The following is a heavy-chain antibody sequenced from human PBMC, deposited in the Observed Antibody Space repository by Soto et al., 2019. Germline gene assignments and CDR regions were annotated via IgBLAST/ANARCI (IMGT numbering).Heavy chain of an antibody. CDR1: GFTFSGYW. V-gene: IGHV3-7*01. CDR2: IKQDGSEK. D-gene: IGHD3-10*01. CDR3: TREKGFACP. Sequence: SGGSLRLSCAASGFTFSGYWMSWVRQSPGKGLEWVANIKQDGSEKYYVDSVKGRFTISRDNARNPLYLQMNSLRAEDTAVYYCTREKGFACPWRQGTLVTVSS. J-gene: IGHJ5*02.